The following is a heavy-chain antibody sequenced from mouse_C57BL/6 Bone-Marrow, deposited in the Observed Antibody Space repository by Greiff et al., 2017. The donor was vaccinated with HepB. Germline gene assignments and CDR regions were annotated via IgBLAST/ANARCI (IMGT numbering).Heavy chain of an antibody. J-gene: IGHJ3*01. D-gene: IGHD4-1*01. CDR2: IDPEDGET. Sequence: EVQLQQSGAELVKPGASVKLSCTASGFNIKDYYMHWVKQRTEQGLEWIGRIDPEDGETKYAPKRQGTAPITADTSSNTAYLQLSSLTSEDTAVYYCGRWANWGFAYWGQGTLVTVSA. V-gene: IGHV14-2*01. CDR1: GFNIKDYY. CDR3: GRWANWGFAY.